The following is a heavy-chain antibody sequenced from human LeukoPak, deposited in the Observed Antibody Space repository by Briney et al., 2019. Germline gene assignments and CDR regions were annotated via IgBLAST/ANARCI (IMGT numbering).Heavy chain of an antibody. J-gene: IGHJ2*01. CDR1: GFTFSNAW. V-gene: IGHV3-48*02. Sequence: PGGSLRLSCAASGFTFSNAWMSWVRQAPGKGLEWVSYTSSSSSTIKYADSVRGRFTISRDNAENSLYLQMNSLRDEDTAVYYCARARGTGWYFDLWGRGTLVTVSS. CDR2: TSSSSSTI. CDR3: ARARGTGWYFDL. D-gene: IGHD2-15*01.